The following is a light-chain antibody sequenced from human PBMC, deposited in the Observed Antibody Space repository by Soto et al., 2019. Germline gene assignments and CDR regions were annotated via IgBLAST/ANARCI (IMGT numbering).Light chain of an antibody. V-gene: IGKV1-39*01. CDR2: AAS. Sequence: DIQMTQSPSSLSASGGDRATITCRASQSISSYLNWYQQKPGKAPKLLIYAASSLQSGVPSRFSGSGSGTDFTLTISSLQPEDFATYYCQQYNSYSWTFGQGTKV. CDR3: QQYNSYSWT. J-gene: IGKJ1*01. CDR1: QSISSY.